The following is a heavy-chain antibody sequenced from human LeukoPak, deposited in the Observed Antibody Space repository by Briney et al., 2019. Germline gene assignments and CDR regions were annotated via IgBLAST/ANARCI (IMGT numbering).Heavy chain of an antibody. D-gene: IGHD6-6*01. J-gene: IGHJ5*02. CDR1: GDFISSYY. CDR2: LSYSGTS. V-gene: IGHV4-59*01. Sequence: SETLSLTCTVSGDFISSYYWSWIRQPPGKGLEWIGYLSYSGTSNYNPSLKSRLTISIDTSNNQFSLKLTSVTAADTAVYFCARGVNWIDPWGQGTLVTVSS. CDR3: ARGVNWIDP.